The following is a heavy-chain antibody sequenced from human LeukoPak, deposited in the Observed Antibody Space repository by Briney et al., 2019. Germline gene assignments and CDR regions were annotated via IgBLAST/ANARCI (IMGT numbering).Heavy chain of an antibody. CDR3: ARAVTDSSGTYYFDY. J-gene: IGHJ4*02. D-gene: IGHD3-22*01. Sequence: SETLSLTCAVYGGSFSGYYWSRIRQPPGKGLEWIGEINHSGSTNYNPSLKSRVTISVDTSKNQFSLKLSSVTAADTAVYYCARAVTDSSGTYYFDYWGQGTLVTVSS. CDR1: GGSFSGYY. V-gene: IGHV4-34*01. CDR2: INHSGST.